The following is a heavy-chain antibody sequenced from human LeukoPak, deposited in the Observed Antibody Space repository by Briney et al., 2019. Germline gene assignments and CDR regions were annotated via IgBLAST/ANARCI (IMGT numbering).Heavy chain of an antibody. CDR3: AHRRMVWGATNAFDI. CDR2: IYWNDDQ. V-gene: IGHV2-5*01. J-gene: IGHJ3*02. D-gene: IGHD1-26*01. Sequence: SGPTLVNPTQTLTLTCTFSGFSLSTSGVGVGWIRQPPGKALEWLALIYWNDDQRYIPSLQSRLTITKDTSNNQVFITMTNMDPVDTATYYCAHRRMVWGATNAFDIWGQGTMVTVSS. CDR1: GFSLSTSGVG.